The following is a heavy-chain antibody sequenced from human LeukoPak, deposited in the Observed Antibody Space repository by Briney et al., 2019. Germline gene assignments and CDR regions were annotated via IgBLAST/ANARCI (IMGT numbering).Heavy chain of an antibody. D-gene: IGHD3-10*01. CDR2: INPNSGGT. J-gene: IGHJ6*03. CDR1: GYTFTGYY. CDR3: ARAVGWFGELSYYYYYYMDV. Sequence: GASVKVSCKASGYTFTGYYMHWVRQAPGQGLEWMGWINPNSGGTNYAQKFQGRVTMTRDTSISTAYMELSRLRSDDTAVYYCARAVGWFGELSYYYYYYMDVWGKGTTVTVSS. V-gene: IGHV1-2*02.